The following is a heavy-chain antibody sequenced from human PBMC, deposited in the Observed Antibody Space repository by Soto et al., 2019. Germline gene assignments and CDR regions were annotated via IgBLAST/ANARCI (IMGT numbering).Heavy chain of an antibody. Sequence: ASVKVSCKASRHSFPTYAVHWVRQAPGQRLQWMGWINTVNGNTHYSQKFQGRVTITRDSSASTVYMELSSLKSEDTACDYCASGRGSMFDPWGQGTLVTVAS. V-gene: IGHV1-3*04. CDR1: RHSFPTYA. CDR2: INTVNGNT. D-gene: IGHD3-16*01. J-gene: IGHJ5*02. CDR3: ASGRGSMFDP.